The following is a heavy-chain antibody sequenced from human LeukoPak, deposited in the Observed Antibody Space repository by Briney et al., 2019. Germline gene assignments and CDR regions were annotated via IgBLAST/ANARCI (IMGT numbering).Heavy chain of an antibody. CDR3: ATYSLSTDGVGY. J-gene: IGHJ4*02. D-gene: IGHD4-11*01. V-gene: IGHV3-74*01. CDR1: GFTFSSYW. CDR2: INSDGSST. Sequence: GGSLRLSCAASGFTFSSYWMHWVRQAPGKGLVWVSHINSDGSSTSYADSAKGRFTISRDNAKNTLYLQMISLRAEDTAVYYCATYSLSTDGVGYWGQGTLVTVSP.